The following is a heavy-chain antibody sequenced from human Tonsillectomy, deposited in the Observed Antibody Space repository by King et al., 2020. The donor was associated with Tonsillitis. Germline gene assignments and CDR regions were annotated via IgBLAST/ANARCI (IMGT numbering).Heavy chain of an antibody. CDR1: GFTFSTYW. V-gene: IGHV3-74*03. CDR2: ISSDGTSS. D-gene: IGHD3-10*01. Sequence: VQLVESGGGLVQPGGSLRLSCAASGFTFSTYWMPWVRQTPGKGLCWVSRISSDGTSSTYADSVKGRFSVSRDNAKNTMYLQMNSLRVEDTAVYYCARDFRGTDYWGQGTLVTVSS. CDR3: ARDFRGTDY. J-gene: IGHJ4*02.